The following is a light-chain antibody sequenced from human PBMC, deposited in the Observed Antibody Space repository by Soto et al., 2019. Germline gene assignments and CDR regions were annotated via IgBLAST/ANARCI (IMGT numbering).Light chain of an antibody. Sequence: DIQMTQSPSTLSASVGDRVTITCRASQSLSTGLAWYQQKPGKAPKLLIHKASYLESGVPSRFSGSGSGTEFTLTISSLQPDDVATYYCQQYDNYLITFGQGTRLEI. CDR1: QSLSTG. J-gene: IGKJ5*01. CDR3: QQYDNYLIT. V-gene: IGKV1-5*03. CDR2: KAS.